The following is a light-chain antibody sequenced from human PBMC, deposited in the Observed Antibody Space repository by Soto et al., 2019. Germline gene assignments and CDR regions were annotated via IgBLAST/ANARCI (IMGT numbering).Light chain of an antibody. J-gene: IGLJ1*01. CDR1: SSDVGGYNY. CDR3: SSYTSSSTLV. V-gene: IGLV2-14*03. Sequence: QSALTQPASESGSPGQSITISCTGTSSDVGGYNYVSWYQHHPGKAPKLIIFDVSNRPSGVSNRFSGSKSGNTASLTISGLQAEDEADYYCSSYTSSSTLVFGTGTKLTVL. CDR2: DVS.